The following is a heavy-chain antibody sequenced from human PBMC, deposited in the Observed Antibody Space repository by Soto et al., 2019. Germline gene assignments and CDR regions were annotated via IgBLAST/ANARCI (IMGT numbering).Heavy chain of an antibody. CDR1: GFTFSSYW. D-gene: IGHD2-15*01. J-gene: IGHJ4*02. Sequence: EVQLVESGGGLVQPGGSLRLSCAASGFTFSSYWMHWVRQAPGKGLVWVSRINSDGSSTSYADSVKGRFSISRDNAKNTQNLQMNNLRAEDTAVYYCARVYCSGGSCNHLDYWGQGTLVTLSS. CDR2: INSDGSST. V-gene: IGHV3-74*01. CDR3: ARVYCSGGSCNHLDY.